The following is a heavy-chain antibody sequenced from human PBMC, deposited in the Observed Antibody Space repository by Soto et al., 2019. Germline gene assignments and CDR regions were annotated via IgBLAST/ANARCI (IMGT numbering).Heavy chain of an antibody. CDR1: GFTFSDYY. V-gene: IGHV3-11*01. J-gene: IGHJ6*04. CDR2: ISSSGSTI. D-gene: IGHD2-8*01. CDR3: ARVRVLYCTNGVCYIDPPDV. Sequence: QVQLVESGGGLVKPGGSLRLSCAASGFTFSDYYMSWIRQAPGKGLEWVSYISSSGSTIYYADSVKGRFTISRDNAKNSLYLQMNSLRAEDTAVYYCARVRVLYCTNGVCYIDPPDVWGKGTTVTVSS.